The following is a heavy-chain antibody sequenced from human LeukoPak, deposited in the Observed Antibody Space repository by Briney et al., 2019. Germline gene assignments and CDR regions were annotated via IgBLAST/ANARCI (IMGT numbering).Heavy chain of an antibody. Sequence: GESLKISCKCSGYTFTNHWIGWVRQMPGKGLEWMGIIFPGDSDARYSPSFQGQVTISVDKSSTTTYLHWASLKASDTAVYYCARHSSIAATDPMDYWGQGTLITVSS. D-gene: IGHD2-15*01. CDR2: IFPGDSDA. V-gene: IGHV5-51*01. J-gene: IGHJ4*01. CDR3: ARHSSIAATDPMDY. CDR1: GYTFTNHW.